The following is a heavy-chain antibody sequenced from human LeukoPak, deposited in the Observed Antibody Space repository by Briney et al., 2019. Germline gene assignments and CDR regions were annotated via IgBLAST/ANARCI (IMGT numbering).Heavy chain of an antibody. D-gene: IGHD3-10*01. CDR3: ARESRYDSGAFDI. J-gene: IGHJ3*02. Sequence: GGSLRLSCAASGFTFSSYAMHWVRQAPGKGLEWVAVISYDGSNKYYADSVKGRFTISRDNSKNTLYLQMNSLRAEDTAVYYCARESRYDSGAFDIWGQGTMVTVSS. CDR2: ISYDGSNK. V-gene: IGHV3-30*04. CDR1: GFTFSSYA.